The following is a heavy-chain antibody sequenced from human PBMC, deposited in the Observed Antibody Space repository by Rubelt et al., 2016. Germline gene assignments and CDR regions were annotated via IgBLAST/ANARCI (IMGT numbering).Heavy chain of an antibody. J-gene: IGHJ3*01. Sequence: EVQLVESGGGLVQPGGSLRLSCAASGFSVSSKYMAWVRQAPGKGLEWVSSICAYGNTHYADSMKGRFTISRDNSKNTVFLQMNSLRGDDTAVYYCSSYVWGQGTKVTVSS. D-gene: IGHD3-10*01. CDR2: ICAYGNT. CDR1: GFSVSSKY. V-gene: IGHV3-66*01. CDR3: SSYV.